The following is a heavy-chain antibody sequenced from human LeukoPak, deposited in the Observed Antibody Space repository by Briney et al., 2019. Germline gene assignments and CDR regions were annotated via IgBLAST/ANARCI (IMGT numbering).Heavy chain of an antibody. Sequence: GGSLRLSCAASKFTFNMYAMTWVRQAPGMGLAWVSSVTGSGANTYYGDSVKGRFTISRDNSKNTLHLQMNTLRAEDTAVYYCARHRPRGFTYGLDAFDIWGQGTMVTVSS. J-gene: IGHJ3*02. V-gene: IGHV3-23*01. CDR1: KFTFNMYA. CDR3: ARHRPRGFTYGLDAFDI. D-gene: IGHD5-18*01. CDR2: VTGSGANT.